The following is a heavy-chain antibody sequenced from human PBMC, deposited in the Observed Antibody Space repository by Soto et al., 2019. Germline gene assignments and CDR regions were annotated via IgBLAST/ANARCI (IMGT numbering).Heavy chain of an antibody. CDR2: ISGSGGNT. D-gene: IGHD1-26*01. CDR1: GFTFSSYA. Sequence: EVQLLESGGGLVQPGGSLRLSCAASGFTFSSYAMSWVRQAPGKGLEWFTAISGSGGNTDYADSVTGRFTISRDNAKSTLYLQMNSLRAEDTAVYYCAAMSREYYYYCMDVWGQGTPVTVSS. V-gene: IGHV3-23*01. CDR3: AAMSREYYYYCMDV. J-gene: IGHJ6*02.